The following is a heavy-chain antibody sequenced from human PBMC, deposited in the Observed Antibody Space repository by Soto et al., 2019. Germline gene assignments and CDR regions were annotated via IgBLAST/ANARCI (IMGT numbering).Heavy chain of an antibody. V-gene: IGHV4-39*01. D-gene: IGHD3-3*02. CDR2: IYYSGTT. CDR3: ASPKIAFYNWFDP. Sequence: QLQLQESGPGLVRPSETLSLTCTVSGGSISSSSYYWGWIRQPPGKGLEWIGSIYYSGTTYYNPSLQSRATLSVDTSKTQCSLKLSSVTAADTAVYYCASPKIAFYNWFDPWGQGTLVTVSS. J-gene: IGHJ5*02. CDR1: GGSISSSSYY.